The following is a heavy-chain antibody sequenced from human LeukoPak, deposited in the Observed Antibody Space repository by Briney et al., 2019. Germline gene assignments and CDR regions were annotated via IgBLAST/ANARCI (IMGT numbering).Heavy chain of an antibody. Sequence: PGGSLRLSCAASGCTFSSYWMNWVRQPPGKGLEWVANIKRDGNEKNYVDSVRGRFSISRDNAKNSLYLQMDSLRAEDTAVYYCAKEGAYPIITYDSWGQGALVTVSS. J-gene: IGHJ5*01. CDR1: GCTFSSYW. V-gene: IGHV3-7*01. CDR2: IKRDGNEK. D-gene: IGHD3-10*01. CDR3: AKEGAYPIITYDS.